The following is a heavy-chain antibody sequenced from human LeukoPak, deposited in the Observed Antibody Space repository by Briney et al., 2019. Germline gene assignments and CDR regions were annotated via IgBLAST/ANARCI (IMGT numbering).Heavy chain of an antibody. CDR3: ARGRTGYQLLPTKKYDYYHYMDV. Sequence: PSQTLSLTCTVSGGSISSGSYYWSWIRQPAGKGLEWIGRIYTSGSTNYNPSLKSRVTISLDTSKNQFSLKLSSVTAADTAVYYCARGRTGYQLLPTKKYDYYHYMDVWGKGTTVTVSS. J-gene: IGHJ6*03. CDR2: IYTSGST. CDR1: GGSISSGSYY. D-gene: IGHD2-2*01. V-gene: IGHV4-61*02.